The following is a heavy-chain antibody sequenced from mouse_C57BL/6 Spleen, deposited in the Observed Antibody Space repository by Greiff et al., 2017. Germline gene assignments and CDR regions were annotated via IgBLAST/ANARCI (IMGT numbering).Heavy chain of an antibody. D-gene: IGHD1-1*01. V-gene: IGHV1-54*01. CDR3: AREGLITTVVEGYAMDY. CDR1: GYAFTNYL. CDR2: INPGSGGT. J-gene: IGHJ4*01. Sequence: QVQLKQSGAELVRPGTSVKVSCTASGYAFTNYLIAWVKQRPGQGLEWIGVINPGSGGTNYNEKLKGKATLTADKSSSTAYMQLSSLTSEDSAVYFCAREGLITTVVEGYAMDYWGQGTSVTVSS.